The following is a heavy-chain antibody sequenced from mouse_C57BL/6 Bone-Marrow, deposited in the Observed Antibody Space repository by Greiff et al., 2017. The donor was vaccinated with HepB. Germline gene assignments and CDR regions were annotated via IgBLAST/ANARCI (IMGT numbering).Heavy chain of an antibody. CDR1: GFTFSSYA. D-gene: IGHD1-1*01. J-gene: IGHJ1*03. CDR3: ARDYYGSSYYWYFDV. Sequence: LVESGGGLLKPGGSLKLSCAASGFTFSSYAMSWVRQTPEKRLEWVATISDGGSYTYYPDNVKGRFTISRDNAKNNLYLQMSHLKSEDTAMYYCARDYYGSSYYWYFDVWGTGTTVTVSS. CDR2: ISDGGSYT. V-gene: IGHV5-4*01.